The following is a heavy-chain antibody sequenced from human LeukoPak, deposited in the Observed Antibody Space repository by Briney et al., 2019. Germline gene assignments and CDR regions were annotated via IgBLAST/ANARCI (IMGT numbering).Heavy chain of an antibody. CDR3: AIRAYSYEYFDF. D-gene: IGHD5-18*01. V-gene: IGHV5-51*01. J-gene: IGHJ4*02. Sequence: GESLKISRKGSGYTFTNSWIGWVRQTPGKGLEWMGSIYPGDSDTRYSPSFQGQVTISVDKSISTAYLQWSSLKASNTAIYYCAIRAYSYEYFDFWGQGTLVTVSS. CDR2: IYPGDSDT. CDR1: GYTFTNSW.